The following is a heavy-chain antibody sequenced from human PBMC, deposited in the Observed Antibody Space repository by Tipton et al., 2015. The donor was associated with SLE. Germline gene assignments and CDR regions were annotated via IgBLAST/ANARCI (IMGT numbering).Heavy chain of an antibody. CDR1: GGSISRYY. CDR2: IHYSGRT. D-gene: IGHD2-21*01. V-gene: IGHV4-59*12. J-gene: IGHJ5*02. CDR3: ARAGGGDSNWFDP. Sequence: TLSLTCTVSGGSISRYYWSWIRQPPGKRLEWIGYIHYSGRTSYNPSLKSRVTISVDTSKNQFSLKLSSGTAADTAVYYCARAGGGDSNWFDPWGQGTLVTVSS.